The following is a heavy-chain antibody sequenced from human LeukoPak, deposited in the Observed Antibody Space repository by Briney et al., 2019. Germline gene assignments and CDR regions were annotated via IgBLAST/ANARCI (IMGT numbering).Heavy chain of an antibody. V-gene: IGHV4-31*03. D-gene: IGHD2-15*01. CDR1: GGSISSGGCF. CDR3: AGAAGIQCSGGRCSSYYFDA. Sequence: PSETLSLTCTVSGGSISSGGCFWSWIRQHPGKGLEWIGHIYYSGSTYNNPSLKSRLTLSVDTSKNQFSLKLSSVTAADTALYYCAGAAGIQCSGGRCSSYYFDAWGQRTLVTASS. CDR2: IYYSGST. J-gene: IGHJ4*02.